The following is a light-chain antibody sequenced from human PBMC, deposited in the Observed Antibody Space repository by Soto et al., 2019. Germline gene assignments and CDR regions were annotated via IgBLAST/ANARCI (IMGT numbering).Light chain of an antibody. Sequence: QSVLNQPASVSGSPGQSITISCTGTSSDVGGYNYVSWYQQHPGKAPKLMIYGVSNRPSGVSNRFSGSESGNTASLTISGLQAEDEADYYCCSYTSSSTFVFGSETKVTVL. CDR3: CSYTSSSTFV. CDR1: SSDVGGYNY. V-gene: IGLV2-14*01. J-gene: IGLJ1*01. CDR2: GVS.